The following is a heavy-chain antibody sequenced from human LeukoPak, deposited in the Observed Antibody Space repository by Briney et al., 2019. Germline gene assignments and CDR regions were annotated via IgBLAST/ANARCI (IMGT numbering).Heavy chain of an antibody. CDR2: ISYDGSNK. D-gene: IGHD2-2*01. Sequence: GGSLRLSSAASGFTFSSYAMHWVRQAPGKGRGWVAVISYDGSNKYSADSVKGRFTISSGNSKNTLYLQMTSLRAEHTAVYYSATPYCSSSSCYPYYYYYSAMDVWGQGTTVTVSS. CDR3: ATPYCSSSSCYPYYYYYSAMDV. V-gene: IGHV3-30-3*01. J-gene: IGHJ6*02. CDR1: GFTFSSYA.